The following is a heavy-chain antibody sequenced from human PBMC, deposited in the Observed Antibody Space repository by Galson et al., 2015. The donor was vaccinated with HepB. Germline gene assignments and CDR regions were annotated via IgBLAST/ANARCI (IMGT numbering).Heavy chain of an antibody. Sequence: RLSCAASGFTFSSYGMHWVRQAPGKGLEWVAVISYDGSNKYYADSVKGRFTISRDNSKNTLYLQMNSLRAEDTAVYYCAKDLTGVAGTMPYGMDVWGQGTTVTVSS. V-gene: IGHV3-30*18. D-gene: IGHD6-19*01. J-gene: IGHJ6*02. CDR2: ISYDGSNK. CDR1: GFTFSSYG. CDR3: AKDLTGVAGTMPYGMDV.